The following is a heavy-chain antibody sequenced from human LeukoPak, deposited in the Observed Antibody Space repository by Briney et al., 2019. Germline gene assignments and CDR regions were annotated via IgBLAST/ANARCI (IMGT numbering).Heavy chain of an antibody. CDR2: IWYDGSNK. CDR1: GFTFSSYG. CDR3: ARDPPLRFLEWLSPSGMDV. J-gene: IGHJ6*02. Sequence: GGSLRLSCAASGFTFSSYGMHWVRQAPGKGLEWVAVIWYDGSNKYYADSVKGRFTISRDNSKNTLYLQMNSLRAEDTAVYYCARDPPLRFLEWLSPSGMDVWGQGTTVTVSS. D-gene: IGHD3-3*01. V-gene: IGHV3-33*01.